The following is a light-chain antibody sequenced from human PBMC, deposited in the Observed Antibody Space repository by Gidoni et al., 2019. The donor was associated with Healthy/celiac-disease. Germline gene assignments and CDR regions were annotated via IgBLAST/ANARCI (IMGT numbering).Light chain of an antibody. CDR2: EGS. V-gene: IGLV2-23*01. CDR1: SSDVGSYNL. Sequence: QSALTQPASVSGYPGQSITISCTGTSSDVGSYNLVSWYQQHPGKAPKLMIYEGSKRHSGVSNRFSGSKSGNTASLTISGLQAEDEADYYCCSYAGSSTHYVFGTGTKVTVL. CDR3: CSYAGSSTHYV. J-gene: IGLJ1*01.